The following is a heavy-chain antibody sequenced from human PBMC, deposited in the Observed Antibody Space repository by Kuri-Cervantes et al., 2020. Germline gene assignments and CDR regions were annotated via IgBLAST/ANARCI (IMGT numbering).Heavy chain of an antibody. CDR3: ARSPDCSGGSCYSDYYYYYHMDV. J-gene: IGHJ6*03. D-gene: IGHD2-15*01. CDR1: GYTFTSYA. CDR2: MNPNSGNT. Sequence: ASVKVSCKASGYTFTSYAMHWVRQATGQGLEWMGWMNPNSGNTGYAQKFQGRVTMTRNTSISTAYMELSSLRSEDTAVYYCARSPDCSGGSCYSDYYYYYHMDVWGKGTTVTVSS. V-gene: IGHV1-8*02.